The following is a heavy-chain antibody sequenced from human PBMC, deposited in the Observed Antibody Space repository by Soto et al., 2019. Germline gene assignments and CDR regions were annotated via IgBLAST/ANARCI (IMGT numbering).Heavy chain of an antibody. Sequence: ETLSLTCAVYGGSFSGYYWSWIRQPPGKGLEWIGEINHSGSTNYNPSLKSRVTISVDTSKNQFSLKLSSVTAADTAVYYCARYFYDILTGYPGVPSWGQGTLVTVSS. V-gene: IGHV4-34*01. J-gene: IGHJ5*02. CDR1: GGSFSGYY. CDR2: INHSGST. D-gene: IGHD3-9*01. CDR3: ARYFYDILTGYPGVPS.